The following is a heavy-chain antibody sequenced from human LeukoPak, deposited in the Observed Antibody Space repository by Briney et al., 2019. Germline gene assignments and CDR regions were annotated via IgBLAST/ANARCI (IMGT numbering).Heavy chain of an antibody. CDR3: ARDSYGDCVDY. CDR2: ISSSSSYI. CDR1: GXTFSSYS. J-gene: IGHJ4*02. V-gene: IGHV3-21*01. D-gene: IGHD4-17*01. Sequence: PGGSLRXXXXXXGXTFSSYSMNWVRQAPGKGLEWVSSISSSSSYIYYADSVKGRFTISRDNAKNSLYLQMNSLRAEDTAVYYCARDSYGDCVDYWGQGTLVTVSS.